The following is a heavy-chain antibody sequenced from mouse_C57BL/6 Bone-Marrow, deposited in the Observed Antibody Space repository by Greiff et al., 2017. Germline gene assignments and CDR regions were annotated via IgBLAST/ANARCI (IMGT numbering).Heavy chain of an antibody. CDR1: GFTFTDYN. D-gene: IGHD2-4*01. V-gene: IGHV1-22*01. CDR3: ARCYYDYLDY. Sequence: VQLQQSGPELVQPGASVKMSCNASGFTFTDYNMHWVQQSHGKSLEWVGYINPNNGGASNNQTFKGKGTLTVSKSSSKAYLELHSLTSEDSAVCYCARCYYDYLDYWGQCPTLTVSS. CDR2: INPNNGGA. J-gene: IGHJ2*01.